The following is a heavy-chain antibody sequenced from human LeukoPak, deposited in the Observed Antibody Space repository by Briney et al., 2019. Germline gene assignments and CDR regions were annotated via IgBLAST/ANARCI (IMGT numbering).Heavy chain of an antibody. Sequence: GGSLRLSCAASGFTFSNAWMSWVRQAPGKGLEWVGRIKSKTDGGTTDYAAPVKGRFTISRDDSKNTLYLQMNSLKTEDTAAYYCTTKISLVSEDYWGQGTLVTVSS. J-gene: IGHJ4*02. D-gene: IGHD2/OR15-2a*01. CDR2: IKSKTDGGTT. V-gene: IGHV3-15*01. CDR3: TTKISLVSEDY. CDR1: GFTFSNAW.